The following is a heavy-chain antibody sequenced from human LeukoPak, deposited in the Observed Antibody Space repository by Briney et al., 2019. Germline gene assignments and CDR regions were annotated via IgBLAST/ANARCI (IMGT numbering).Heavy chain of an antibody. Sequence: PGGSLRLSCTASGFSFSSYWMHWVRHVPGKGLEWVSCLNSDGTRISYADSVKGRFTISRDNANNTLYLQMTSLRVEDTAVYYCVRDGLLWYGGATWGQGTMVTVSS. D-gene: IGHD2-21*01. J-gene: IGHJ3*01. CDR1: GFSFSSYW. CDR3: VRDGLLWYGGAT. CDR2: LNSDGTRI. V-gene: IGHV3-74*01.